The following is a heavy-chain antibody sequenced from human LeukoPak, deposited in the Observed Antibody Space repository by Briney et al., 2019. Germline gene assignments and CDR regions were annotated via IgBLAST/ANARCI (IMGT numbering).Heavy chain of an antibody. V-gene: IGHV4-39*01. CDR2: IYYSGST. Sequence: SETLSLTCTVSGGSISSSSYYWGWIRQPPGEGLEWIGSIYYSGSTYYNPSLKSRVTISVDTSKNQFSLKLSSVTAADTAVYYCARRDGSGWLFYFDYWGQGTLVTVSS. D-gene: IGHD6-19*01. J-gene: IGHJ4*02. CDR3: ARRDGSGWLFYFDY. CDR1: GGSISSSSYY.